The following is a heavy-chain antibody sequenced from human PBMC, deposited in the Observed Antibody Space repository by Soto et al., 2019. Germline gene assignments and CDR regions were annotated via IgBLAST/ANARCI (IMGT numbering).Heavy chain of an antibody. D-gene: IGHD3-16*02. CDR1: GFTFDDYA. V-gene: IGHV3-9*01. Sequence: SLRLSCAASGFTFDDYAMHWVRQAPGKGLEWVSGISWNSGSIGYADSVKGRFTISRDNAKNSLYLQMNSLGAEDTALYYCAKELITFGGVIVPLFDYWGQGTLVTVSS. J-gene: IGHJ4*02. CDR2: ISWNSGSI. CDR3: AKELITFGGVIVPLFDY.